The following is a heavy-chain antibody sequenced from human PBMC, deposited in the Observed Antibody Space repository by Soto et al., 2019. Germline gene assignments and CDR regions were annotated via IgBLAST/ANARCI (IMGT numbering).Heavy chain of an antibody. CDR3: ARAQYSSSWYGGGIDY. V-gene: IGHV4-34*01. Sequence: QVQLQQWGAGLLKPSETLSLTCAVYGGSFSGYYWSWIRQPPGKGLEWIGEINHSGSTNYNPSLKSRVTISVDTSKNQFSLKLSSVTAADTAVYYCARAQYSSSWYGGGIDYWGQGTLDTVSS. CDR2: INHSGST. J-gene: IGHJ4*02. D-gene: IGHD6-13*01. CDR1: GGSFSGYY.